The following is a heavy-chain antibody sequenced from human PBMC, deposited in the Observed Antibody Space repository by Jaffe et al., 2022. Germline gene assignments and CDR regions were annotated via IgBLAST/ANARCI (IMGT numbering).Heavy chain of an antibody. J-gene: IGHJ4*02. CDR1: GFTFGDYA. V-gene: IGHV3-49*04. Sequence: EVQLVESGGGLVQPGRSLRLSCTASGFTFGDYAMSWVRQAPGKGLEWVGFIRSKAYGGTTEYAASVKGRFTISRDDSKSIAYLQMNSLKTEDTAVYYCTRAQEWGFVLWRLPRGGGVEFDYWGQGTLVTVSS. D-gene: IGHD6-25*01. CDR2: IRSKAYGGTT. CDR3: TRAQEWGFVLWRLPRGGGVEFDY.